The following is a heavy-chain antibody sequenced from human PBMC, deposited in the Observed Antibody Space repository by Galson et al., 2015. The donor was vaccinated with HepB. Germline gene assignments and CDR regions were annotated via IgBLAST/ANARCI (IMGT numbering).Heavy chain of an antibody. V-gene: IGHV3-66*01. CDR3: ARDSGDWNQDY. CDR2: ISSGGST. Sequence: GKGLEWVSVISSGGSTHYADSVGGRFTISRDNSKNTLYLEMNSLRAEDTALYYCARDSGDWNQDYWGQGTLVTVSS. J-gene: IGHJ4*02. D-gene: IGHD1-1*01.